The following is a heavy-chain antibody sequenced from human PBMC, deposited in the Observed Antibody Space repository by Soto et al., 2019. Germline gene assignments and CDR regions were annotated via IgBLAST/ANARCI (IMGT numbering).Heavy chain of an antibody. CDR2: ITHTGST. V-gene: IGHV4-34*01. Sequence: PSETLSLTCSVYGGSFSNYYWSWIRQPPGMGLEWIGEITHTGSTNYNPSLKSRVTISVDTSKNQFSLKLNSVTAADTAVYYCARTSQSSSFLWGQGTLVTVSS. J-gene: IGHJ4*02. D-gene: IGHD6-13*01. CDR3: ARTSQSSSFL. CDR1: GGSFSNYY.